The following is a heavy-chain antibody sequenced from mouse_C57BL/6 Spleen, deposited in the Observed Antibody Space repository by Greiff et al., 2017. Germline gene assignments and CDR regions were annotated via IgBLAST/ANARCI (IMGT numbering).Heavy chain of an antibody. CDR1: GFTFSDYG. D-gene: IGHD1-1*01. J-gene: IGHJ4*01. CDR2: ISSGSSTI. Sequence: EVKLVEPGGGLVKPGGSLKLSCAASGFTFSDYGMHWVRQAPEKGLEWVAYISSGSSTIYYAETVKGRFTIARDNAKNTLFLQLSSLRSEDTAMYYCAGRGYYYGSSYEAMDYWGQGTSVTVSS. CDR3: AGRGYYYGSSYEAMDY. V-gene: IGHV5-17*03.